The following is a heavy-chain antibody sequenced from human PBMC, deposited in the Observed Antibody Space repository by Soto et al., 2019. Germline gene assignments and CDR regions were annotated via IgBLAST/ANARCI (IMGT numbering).Heavy chain of an antibody. Sequence: SSETLSLTCAVYGGSFSGYYWSWIRQPPGKGLEWIGEINHSGSTNYNPSLKSRVTISVDTSKNQFSLKLSSVTAADTAVYYCARGVLLWFGELWGLNGYYYYGMDVWGQGTTVTVSS. CDR1: GGSFSGYY. J-gene: IGHJ6*02. CDR3: ARGVLLWFGELWGLNGYYYYGMDV. D-gene: IGHD3-10*01. V-gene: IGHV4-34*01. CDR2: INHSGST.